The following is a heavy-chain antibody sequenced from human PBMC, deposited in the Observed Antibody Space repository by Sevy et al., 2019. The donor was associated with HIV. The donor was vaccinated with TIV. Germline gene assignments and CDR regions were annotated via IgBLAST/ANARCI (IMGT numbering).Heavy chain of an antibody. CDR2: IWYDGSNK. CDR1: GFTFSSYG. CDR3: ARDSGDYGGNEFDY. J-gene: IGHJ4*02. Sequence: GGSLRLSCAASGFTFSSYGMHWVRQAPGKGLEWVAVIWYDGSNKYYADSVKGRFTISRDNSKNTLYLQMNSVRAEDTAVYYCARDSGDYGGNEFDYWGQGTLVTVSS. V-gene: IGHV3-33*01. D-gene: IGHD4-17*01.